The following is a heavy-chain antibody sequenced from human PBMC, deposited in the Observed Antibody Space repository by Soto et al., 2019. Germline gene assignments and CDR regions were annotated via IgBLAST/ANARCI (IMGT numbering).Heavy chain of an antibody. J-gene: IGHJ3*02. CDR2: FSAFNGNT. V-gene: IGHV1-18*01. D-gene: IGHD6-19*01. Sequence: QVQLVQSGAEVKKPGASVKVSCKASGYTFTSYGIIWVRQAPGQGIEWLGWFSAFNGNTNYAQKLQGRVTMTTDTYTRPGYMELRSLSSEDTAVYYCAQHPSSGWYVDAFDIWGQGTMVTVSS. CDR1: GYTFTSYG. CDR3: AQHPSSGWYVDAFDI.